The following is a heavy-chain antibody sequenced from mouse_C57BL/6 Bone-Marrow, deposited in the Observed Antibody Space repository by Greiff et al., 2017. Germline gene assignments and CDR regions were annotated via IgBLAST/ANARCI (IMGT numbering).Heavy chain of an antibody. D-gene: IGHD1-1*01. CDR3: ASPFITTVVAGSYFDY. CDR2: ISSGSSTI. Sequence: EVKLVESGGGLVKPGGSLKLSCAASGFTFSDYGMHWVRQAPETGLEWVAYISSGSSTISYADTVKGRFTVSRDNAKTTLFLQMTSLRSEDTAMYYCASPFITTVVAGSYFDYGGQGTTLTVSS. J-gene: IGHJ2*01. V-gene: IGHV5-17*01. CDR1: GFTFSDYG.